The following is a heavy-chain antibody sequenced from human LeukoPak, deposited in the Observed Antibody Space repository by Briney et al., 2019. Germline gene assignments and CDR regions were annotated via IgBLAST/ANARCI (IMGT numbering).Heavy chain of an antibody. V-gene: IGHV4-34*01. Sequence: SETLPLTCAVYGGSFSGYYWSWIRQPPGKGLEWIGEINHSGSTNYNPSLKSRVTISVDTSKNQFSLKLSSVTAADTAVYYCARGRYSSSSRGYFDYWGQGTLVTVSS. J-gene: IGHJ4*02. CDR3: ARGRYSSSSRGYFDY. CDR1: GGSFSGYY. CDR2: INHSGST. D-gene: IGHD6-6*01.